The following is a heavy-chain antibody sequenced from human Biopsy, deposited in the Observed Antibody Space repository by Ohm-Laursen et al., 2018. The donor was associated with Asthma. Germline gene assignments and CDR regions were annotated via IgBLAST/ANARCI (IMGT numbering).Heavy chain of an antibody. CDR1: GGSVSSGSYY. CDR2: ISYSGST. Sequence: GTLSLTCIVSGGSVSSGSYYWSWIRQPPGKGLAWVSYISYSGSTDYNPSLKSRLTISMDKSKNQFSLKLSSVTAADTAVYYCARVPTTLRYFDLWGRGTLVTVSS. D-gene: IGHD2-15*01. CDR3: ARVPTTLRYFDL. V-gene: IGHV4-61*01. J-gene: IGHJ2*01.